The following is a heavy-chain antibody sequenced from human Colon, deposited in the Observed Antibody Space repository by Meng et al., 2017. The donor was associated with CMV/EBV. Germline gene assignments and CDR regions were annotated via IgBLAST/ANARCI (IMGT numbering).Heavy chain of an antibody. V-gene: IGHV4-39*07. CDR3: ARDVANNGWYNDY. Sequence: SETLSLTCTVSGGSTNSPAYYWGWIRQPPGKGLEWLASVFFSGTTYYNPSLQSRVNISLDTSKNQFSLKLNSVTAADTAIYYCARDVANNGWYNDYWGQGTLVTVSS. J-gene: IGHJ4*02. CDR1: GGSTNSPAYY. D-gene: IGHD6-19*01. CDR2: VFFSGTT.